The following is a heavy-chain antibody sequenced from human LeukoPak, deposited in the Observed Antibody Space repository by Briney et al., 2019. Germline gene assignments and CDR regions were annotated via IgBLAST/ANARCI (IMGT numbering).Heavy chain of an antibody. V-gene: IGHV1-18*01. CDR2: ISAYNGHT. Sequence: ASVKVSCKASGYSFTSYGFSWVRQAPGQGLEWMGWISAYNGHTEYAQKFQGRVTMTTDTPTSTAYMELRSLRSDDTAVYFCARDRARSAMAREFQHWGQGTQVTVSS. J-gene: IGHJ1*01. CDR3: ARDRARSAMAREFQH. D-gene: IGHD2-2*01. CDR1: GYSFTSYG.